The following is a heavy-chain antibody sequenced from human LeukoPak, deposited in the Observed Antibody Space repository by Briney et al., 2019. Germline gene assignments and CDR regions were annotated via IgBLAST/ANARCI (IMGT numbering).Heavy chain of an antibody. CDR1: GGSISSSSYY. V-gene: IGHV4-39*01. CDR3: ARPLFDYDSSDLDDAFDI. J-gene: IGHJ3*02. CDR2: IYNSGST. D-gene: IGHD3-22*01. Sequence: SETLSLTCTVSGGSISSSSYYWGWIRQPPGKGLEWIRSIYNSGSTYYNPSLKSRVTISVDTSKNQFSLKLSSVTAADTAVYYCARPLFDYDSSDLDDAFDIWGQGTMVTVSS.